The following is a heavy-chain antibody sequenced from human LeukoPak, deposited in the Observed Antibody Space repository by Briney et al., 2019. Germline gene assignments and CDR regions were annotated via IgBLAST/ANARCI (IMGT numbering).Heavy chain of an antibody. Sequence: GGSLRLSCAASGFTVSSNYMSWVRQAPGKGLEWVSVIYSGGSTYYADSVKGRFTISRDNSKNTLYLQMNSLRAEDTAVYYCARANPVLMVSKYFQHWGQGTLVTVSS. J-gene: IGHJ1*01. CDR1: GFTVSSNY. CDR2: IYSGGST. CDR3: ARANPVLMVSKYFQH. D-gene: IGHD2-8*01. V-gene: IGHV3-66*02.